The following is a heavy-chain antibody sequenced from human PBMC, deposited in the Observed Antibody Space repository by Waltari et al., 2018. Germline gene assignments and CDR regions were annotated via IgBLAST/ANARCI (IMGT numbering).Heavy chain of an antibody. CDR1: GYTLTELS. Sequence: QVQLVQSGAEVKKPGASVKVSCKVSGYTLTELSRQWVRQAPGKGLEWMGGFDPEDGETIYAQKFQGRVTMTEDTSTDTASMELSSLRSEDTAVYYCATEVRNYYDSSGYYNHWGQGTLVTVSS. CDR2: FDPEDGET. J-gene: IGHJ5*02. D-gene: IGHD3-22*01. V-gene: IGHV1-24*01. CDR3: ATEVRNYYDSSGYYNH.